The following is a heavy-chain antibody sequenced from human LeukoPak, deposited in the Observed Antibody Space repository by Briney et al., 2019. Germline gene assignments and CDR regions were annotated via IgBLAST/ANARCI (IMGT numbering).Heavy chain of an antibody. V-gene: IGHV4-59*01. D-gene: IGHD2-8*01. J-gene: IGHJ6*02. Sequence: SETLSPTCTVSGGSISSYYWTWIRQPPGKGLEWIGYIYYSGSTNCNPSLKSRVTMFVDTSKNQFPLRLTSVTAADTAVYYCAGGGGYCINGVCYSNYYGMDVWGQGTTVTVSS. CDR1: GGSISSYY. CDR2: IYYSGST. CDR3: AGGGGYCINGVCYSNYYGMDV.